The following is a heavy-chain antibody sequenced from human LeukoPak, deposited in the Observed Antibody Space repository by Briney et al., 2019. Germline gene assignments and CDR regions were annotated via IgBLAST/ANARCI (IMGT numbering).Heavy chain of an antibody. D-gene: IGHD6-13*01. CDR3: ARVTAYSSSAYDTRDFDY. J-gene: IGHJ4*02. CDR1: GFTFSSYS. Sequence: PGGSLRLSCAASGFTFSSYSMNWVRQAPGKGLEWVSSISSSSSYIYYADSVKGRFTISRDNAKNSLYLQMNSLRAEDTAGYYCARVTAYSSSAYDTRDFDYWGQGTLVTVSS. V-gene: IGHV3-21*01. CDR2: ISSSSSYI.